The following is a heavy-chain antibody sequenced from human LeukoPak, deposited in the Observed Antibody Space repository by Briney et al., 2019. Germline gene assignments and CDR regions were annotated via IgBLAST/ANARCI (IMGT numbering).Heavy chain of an antibody. V-gene: IGHV3-23*01. D-gene: IGHD3-22*01. Sequence: GASLRLSCAASGFTFSSYAMSWVRQAPGKGLEWVSAISGSGGSTYYADSVKGRFTISRDNSKNTLYLQMNSLRAEDTAVYYCAKDPTYYYDSSGVTPGYFDYWGQGTLVTVSS. CDR1: GFTFSSYA. CDR2: ISGSGGST. J-gene: IGHJ4*02. CDR3: AKDPTYYYDSSGVTPGYFDY.